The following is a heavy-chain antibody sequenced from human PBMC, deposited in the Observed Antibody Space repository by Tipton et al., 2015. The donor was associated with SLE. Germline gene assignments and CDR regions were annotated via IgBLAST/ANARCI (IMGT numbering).Heavy chain of an antibody. D-gene: IGHD6-19*01. Sequence: TLSLTCTVSGGSISSYYWNWIRQPPEKGLEWIGYIYYSGSTNYNPSLKSRVTISVDTSNNQFSLRLTSVTAEDTAVYYCAREGNSSGWLNYYYYMDVWGKGTTVTVSS. J-gene: IGHJ6*03. CDR1: GGSISSYY. CDR3: AREGNSSGWLNYYYYMDV. CDR2: IYYSGST. V-gene: IGHV4-59*01.